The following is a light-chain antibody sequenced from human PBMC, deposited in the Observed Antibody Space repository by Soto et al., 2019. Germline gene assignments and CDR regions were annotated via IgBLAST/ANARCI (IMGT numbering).Light chain of an antibody. CDR2: AAS. CDR1: QDVVNY. Sequence: DIDMTQAPSSLSASVGDRVTITCRAGQDVVNYLNWYQQKPGKAPRLLIYAASTLQSGVPSRFSGSGSGTDFTLTISRLQPEDFATYYCQQLNSYPWTFGQGTKVDIK. V-gene: IGKV1-9*01. J-gene: IGKJ1*01. CDR3: QQLNSYPWT.